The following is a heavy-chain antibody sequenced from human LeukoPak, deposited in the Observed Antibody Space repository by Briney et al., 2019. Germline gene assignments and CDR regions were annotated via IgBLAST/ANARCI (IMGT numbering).Heavy chain of an antibody. CDR2: IYHSGST. D-gene: IGHD3-22*01. Sequence: KSSETLSLTCAVSGYSISSGYYWGWIRQPPGKGLEWIGSIYHSGSTYYNPSLKSRVTISVDTSKNQFSLKLSSVTAADTAVYYCARVVYYDSSGYVIYFDYWGQGTLVTVSS. J-gene: IGHJ4*02. CDR3: ARVVYYDSSGYVIYFDY. V-gene: IGHV4-38-2*01. CDR1: GYSISSGYY.